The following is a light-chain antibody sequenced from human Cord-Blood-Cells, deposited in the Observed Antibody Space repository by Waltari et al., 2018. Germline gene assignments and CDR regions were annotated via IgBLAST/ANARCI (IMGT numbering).Light chain of an antibody. V-gene: IGKV2-28*01. CDR3: MQALQTPPWT. CDR2: LGS. J-gene: IGKJ1*01. Sequence: DIVMTQSPLSLPVTPGEPASISCRPRQSLLHSNGYNYLDWYLQKPGQSPQLLIYLGSNRASGVPDRFSGSGSGTDFTLKISRVEAEDVGVYYCMQALQTPPWTFGQGTKVEIK. CDR1: QSLLHSNGYNY.